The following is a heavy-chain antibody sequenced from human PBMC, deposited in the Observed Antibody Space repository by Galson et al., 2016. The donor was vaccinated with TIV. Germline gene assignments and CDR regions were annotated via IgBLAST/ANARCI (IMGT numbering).Heavy chain of an antibody. V-gene: IGHV4-4*07. J-gene: IGHJ5*02. CDR3: ARQSLAVAGAPFDP. D-gene: IGHD6-19*01. Sequence: SETLSLTCTVSGSSISSYYWSWIRQPAGKGLEWIGRIYSSGSTKYNTSLKSRVTMSVDTSKNQFSLNLKSVTAADTAVYYCARQSLAVAGAPFDPWGQGTLVTVSS. CDR1: GSSISSYY. CDR2: IYSSGST.